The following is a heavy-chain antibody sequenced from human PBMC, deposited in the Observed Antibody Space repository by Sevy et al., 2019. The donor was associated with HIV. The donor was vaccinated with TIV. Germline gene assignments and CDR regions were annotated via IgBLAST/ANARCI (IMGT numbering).Heavy chain of an antibody. CDR2: ISGSGGRT. Sequence: GGSLRLSCKASGFNFNNYAMSWVRQAPGKGLEWVSTISGSGGRTYTAESVRGRLTISRDNSKRTVYLQMYSLRGDDTAIYYCAKDPYSSGEYFQKWGQGARVTVSS. CDR3: AKDPYSSGEYFQK. D-gene: IGHD3-22*01. V-gene: IGHV3-23*01. J-gene: IGHJ1*01. CDR1: GFNFNNYA.